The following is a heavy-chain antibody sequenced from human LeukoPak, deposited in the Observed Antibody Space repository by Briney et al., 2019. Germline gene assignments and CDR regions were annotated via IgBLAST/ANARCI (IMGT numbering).Heavy chain of an antibody. D-gene: IGHD1-14*01. CDR2: IYYSGST. V-gene: IGHV4-31*03. CDR3: ARLTPSRVYGAFDI. CDR1: GGSISSGGYY. Sequence: SETLSLTFTVSGGSISSGGYYWSWIRQHQGQGREWIWYIYYSGSTYYNPSLKSRATISEDTSKNQFSLKLSSVAAADTAVYYCARLTPSRVYGAFDIWGQGTMVTVSS. J-gene: IGHJ3*02.